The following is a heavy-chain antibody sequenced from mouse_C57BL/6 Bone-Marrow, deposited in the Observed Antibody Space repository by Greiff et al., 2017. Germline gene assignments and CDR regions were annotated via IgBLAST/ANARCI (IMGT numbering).Heavy chain of an antibody. CDR2: IDPENGDP. D-gene: IGHD2-4*01. Sequence: VQLQQSGAELVRPGASVKLSCTASGFNIKDDYMHWVKQRPEQGLEWIGWIDPENGDPEYASKFQGKATITADTSSNTAYLQLSSLPSEDTAVYYCTTPIYYDSSFDYWGQGTTLTVSS. V-gene: IGHV14-4*01. CDR1: GFNIKDDY. J-gene: IGHJ2*01. CDR3: TTPIYYDSSFDY.